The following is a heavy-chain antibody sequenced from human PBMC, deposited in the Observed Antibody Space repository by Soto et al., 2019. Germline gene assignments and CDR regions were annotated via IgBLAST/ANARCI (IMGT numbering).Heavy chain of an antibody. J-gene: IGHJ6*02. V-gene: IGHV3-30-3*01. CDR1: VFTFSSYA. D-gene: IGHD2-2*02. CDR3: ARDIIVVVPAAILETYYYGMDV. CDR2: ISYDGSNK. Sequence: VRLSCAASVFTFSSYAMHWVRQAPGKGLEWVAVISYDGSNKYYADSVKGRFTISRDNSKNTLYLQMNSLRAEDTAVYYCARDIIVVVPAAILETYYYGMDVWGQGTTVTVSS.